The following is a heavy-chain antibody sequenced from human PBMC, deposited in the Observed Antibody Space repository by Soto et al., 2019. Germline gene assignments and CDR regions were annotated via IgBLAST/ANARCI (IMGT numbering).Heavy chain of an antibody. V-gene: IGHV3-30*18. CDR3: AKVSGLPPTDY. Sequence: QVQLVESGGGVVQPGRSLRLSCAASGFTFSSYGMHWVRQAPGKGLEWVAVISYDGSNKYYADSVKGRFTISRDNSKNTLYLQMNSLRAEDTAVYYCAKVSGLPPTDYWGQGTLVTVSS. CDR1: GFTFSSYG. CDR2: ISYDGSNK. D-gene: IGHD5-12*01. J-gene: IGHJ4*02.